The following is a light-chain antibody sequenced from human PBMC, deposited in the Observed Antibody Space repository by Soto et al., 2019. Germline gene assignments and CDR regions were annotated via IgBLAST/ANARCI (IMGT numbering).Light chain of an antibody. CDR3: QQYGSSPYT. CDR1: QSVSSSY. J-gene: IGKJ2*01. CDR2: GAS. V-gene: IGKV3-20*01. Sequence: EIVLTQSPGTLSLSPGERATLSCRASQSVSSSYLAWCQQKPGQAPRLLISGASSRATGIPDRFSGSGSGRDFTLTISRLEPEDFAVYYCQQYGSSPYTPGQGTKLEIK.